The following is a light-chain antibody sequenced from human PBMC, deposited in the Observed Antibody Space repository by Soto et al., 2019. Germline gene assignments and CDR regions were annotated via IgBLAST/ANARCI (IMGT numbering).Light chain of an antibody. Sequence: QSVLTQPPSVSGAPGQRVTISCTGSSSNSGAGYDVHWYQQLPGTAPKLLIYGNSNRPSGVPDRFSGSKSGTSASLAITGLQAEDEVDYYCQSYDSRMSAHVVFGGGTKLTVL. CDR3: QSYDSRMSAHVV. V-gene: IGLV1-40*01. J-gene: IGLJ2*01. CDR1: SSNSGAGYD. CDR2: GNS.